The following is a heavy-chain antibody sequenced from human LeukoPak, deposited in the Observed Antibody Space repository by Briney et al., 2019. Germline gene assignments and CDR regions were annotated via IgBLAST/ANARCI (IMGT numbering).Heavy chain of an antibody. CDR3: AESYGSGNKELDY. J-gene: IGHJ4*02. D-gene: IGHD3-10*01. Sequence: QPGGSLRLSCAASGFTFSSYAMSWVRQAPGKGLEWVSAISGSGGSTYYADSVKGRFTISRDNSKNTLYLQMNSLRAEDTAVYYCAESYGSGNKELDYWGQGTLVTVSS. CDR2: ISGSGGST. V-gene: IGHV3-23*01. CDR1: GFTFSSYA.